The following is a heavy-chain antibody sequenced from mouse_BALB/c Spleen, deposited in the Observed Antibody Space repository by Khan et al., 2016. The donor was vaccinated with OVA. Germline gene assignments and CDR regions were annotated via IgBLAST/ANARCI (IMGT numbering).Heavy chain of an antibody. J-gene: IGHJ4*01. V-gene: IGHV2-6-5*01. D-gene: IGHD1-1*02. CDR3: AKGLWSYYFALDY. Sequence: VKLEESGPGLVAPSQSLSITCTVSGFSLTDYGVSWIRQPPGKGLEWLGVIWGGGTTYYNSALISRLSISKDNSKSQVFLKMNSLHTDDTAMYYCAKGLWSYYFALDYWGQGTSVTVSS. CDR2: IWGGGTT. CDR1: GFSLTDYG.